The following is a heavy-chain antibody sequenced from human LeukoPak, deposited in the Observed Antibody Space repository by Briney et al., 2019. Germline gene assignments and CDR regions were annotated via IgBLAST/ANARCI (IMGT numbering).Heavy chain of an antibody. D-gene: IGHD5-18*01. V-gene: IGHV3-48*01. J-gene: IGHJ4*02. CDR1: GFTFSSYS. CDR3: ASMGDSYGAY. CDR2: ISSSSSTI. Sequence: PGGSLRLSCAASGFTFSSYSMNWDRQAPGKGLEWVSYISSSSSTIYYADSVKGRFTISRDNAKNSLYLQMNSLRAEDTAVYYCASMGDSYGAYWGQGTLVTVSS.